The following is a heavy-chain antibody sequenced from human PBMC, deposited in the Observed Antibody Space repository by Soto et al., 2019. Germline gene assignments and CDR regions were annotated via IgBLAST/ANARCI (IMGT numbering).Heavy chain of an antibody. CDR2: IYHSGST. CDR1: SGSISSSNW. D-gene: IGHD1-1*01. CDR3: ARRLTSTTGTVDAFDI. J-gene: IGHJ3*02. V-gene: IGHV4-4*02. Sequence: QVQLQESGPGLVKPSGTLSLTCAVSSGSISSSNWWSWVRQPPGKGLEWIGEIYHSGSTNYTPSLKSRVTISVDKSKNQFALMLSSVTAADTAVYYCARRLTSTTGTVDAFDIWGQGTMVTVSS.